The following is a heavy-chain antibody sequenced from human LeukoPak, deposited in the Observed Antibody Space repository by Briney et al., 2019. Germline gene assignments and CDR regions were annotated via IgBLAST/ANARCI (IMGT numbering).Heavy chain of an antibody. CDR2: INPNSGGT. CDR3: ARDRAGATTTPGN. D-gene: IGHD1-26*01. V-gene: IGHV1-2*06. J-gene: IGHJ4*02. CDR1: GYTFTGYY. Sequence: ASVKVSCKASGYTFTGYYMHWVRQAPGQGLEWMGRINPNSGGTNYAQKFQGRVTMARDTSISTAYMELSRLRSDGTAVYYCARDRAGATTTPGNWGQGTLVTVSS.